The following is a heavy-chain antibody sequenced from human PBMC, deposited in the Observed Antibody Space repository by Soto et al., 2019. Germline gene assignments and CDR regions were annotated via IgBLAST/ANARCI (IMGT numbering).Heavy chain of an antibody. CDR3: ARDKGHGDYFLHFQH. V-gene: IGHV3-64*01. J-gene: IGHJ1*01. D-gene: IGHD4-17*01. CDR1: GFTFSSYA. Sequence: GGSLRLSCAASGFTFSSYAMHWVRQAPGKGLEYVSAISSNGGSTYYANSVKGRFTISRDNSKNTLYLQMGSLRAEDMAVYYCARDKGHGDYFLHFQHWGQGTLVTVSS. CDR2: ISSNGGST.